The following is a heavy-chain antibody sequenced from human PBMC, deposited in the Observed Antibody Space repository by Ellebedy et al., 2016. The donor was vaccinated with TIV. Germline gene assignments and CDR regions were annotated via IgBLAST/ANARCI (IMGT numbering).Heavy chain of an antibody. CDR3: AKRGAGSGSPFDY. Sequence: AASVKVSCKASGYTFSGYYIHWVRQAPGQGLEWMGWSSPNNGDRNYEQKFQGRVTMTRDTSTSTAYMEVRGLRFDDTAVYYCAKRGAGSGSPFDYWGQGTLVTVSS. CDR2: SSPNNGDR. D-gene: IGHD6-19*01. CDR1: GYTFSGYY. V-gene: IGHV1-2*02. J-gene: IGHJ4*02.